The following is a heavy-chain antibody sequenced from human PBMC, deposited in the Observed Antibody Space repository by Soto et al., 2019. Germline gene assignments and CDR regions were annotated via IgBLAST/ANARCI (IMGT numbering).Heavy chain of an antibody. CDR1: GFTFSDYA. CDR2: VSHDGRNT. Sequence: GGSLRLSCAASGFTFSDYAMHWVRQAPGKGLEWVAVVSHDGRNTHYADSVKGRFTISRDSSKSTVSLEMTSLRAEDTSVYYCAKGGRQWLVTSDFNYWGQGALVTVSS. D-gene: IGHD6-19*01. V-gene: IGHV3-30*18. J-gene: IGHJ4*02. CDR3: AKGGRQWLVTSDFNY.